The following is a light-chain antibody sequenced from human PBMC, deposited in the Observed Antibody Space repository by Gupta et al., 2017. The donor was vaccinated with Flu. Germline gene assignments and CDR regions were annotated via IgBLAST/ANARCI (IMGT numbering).Light chain of an antibody. CDR3: QVWDSSSDHRV. V-gene: IGLV3-21*02. J-gene: IGLJ3*02. CDR1: NIGRKS. CDR2: EDS. Sequence: SYVLTQPPSVSVAPGQTARITCGGNNIGRKSVHWYQQKPGQAPVLVVSEDSDRPSGIPERFSGSNSGNTATLTISRVEAGDEADYYCQVWDSSSDHRVFGGGTKLTVL.